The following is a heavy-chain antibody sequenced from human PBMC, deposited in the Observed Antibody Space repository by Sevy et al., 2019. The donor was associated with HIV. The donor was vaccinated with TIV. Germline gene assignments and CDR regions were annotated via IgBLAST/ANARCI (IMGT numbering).Heavy chain of an antibody. D-gene: IGHD3-3*01. CDR2: INAGNGNT. Sequence: ASVKVSCKASGYTFTSYAMHWVRQAPGQRLEWMGWINAGNGNTKYSQTFQGRVTITRDTSASTAYMELSSLRSEDTAVYYCARELRFLAGNWFDPWGQGTLVTVSS. CDR1: GYTFTSYA. V-gene: IGHV1-3*01. CDR3: ARELRFLAGNWFDP. J-gene: IGHJ5*02.